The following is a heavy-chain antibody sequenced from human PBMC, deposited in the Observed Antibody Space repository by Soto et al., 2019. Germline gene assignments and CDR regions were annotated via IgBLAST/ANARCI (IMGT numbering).Heavy chain of an antibody. CDR2: IYASGTT. CDR1: GGSVSSGHYY. D-gene: IGHD3-16*01. Sequence: QVQLQESGPGLVKPSETLSLTCNVSGGSVSSGHYYWSWIRQSPGKGLEWIAYIYASGTTHYNPSLKSRVTISVDTSKNQFFLKLTSVTAADTAVYYCTRTGRGGGHWGQGTLVSVSS. J-gene: IGHJ4*02. CDR3: TRTGRGGGH. V-gene: IGHV4-61*01.